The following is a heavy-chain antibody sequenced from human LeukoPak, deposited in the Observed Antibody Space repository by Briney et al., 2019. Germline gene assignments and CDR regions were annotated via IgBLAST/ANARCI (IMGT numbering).Heavy chain of an antibody. V-gene: IGHV3-21*01. CDR1: GFTFSSYG. CDR3: AIVDIVATTPGGTGYFDY. J-gene: IGHJ4*02. CDR2: ISSSSIYI. D-gene: IGHD5-12*01. Sequence: KPGGSLRLSCAASGFTFSSYGMNWVRQAPGKGLEWVSSISSSSIYIYYADSVKGRFTISRDNAKNSLYLQMNSLRAEDTAVYYCAIVDIVATTPGGTGYFDYWGQGTLVTVSS.